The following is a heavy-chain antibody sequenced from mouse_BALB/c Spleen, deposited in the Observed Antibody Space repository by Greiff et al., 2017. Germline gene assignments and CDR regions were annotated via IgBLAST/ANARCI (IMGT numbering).Heavy chain of an antibody. CDR1: GYTFTSYW. V-gene: IGHV1S22*01. CDR3: TRNGGEDFDY. J-gene: IGHJ2*01. CDR2: IYPGSGST. Sequence: LQQPGSELVRPGASVKLSCKASGYTFTSYWMHWVKQRHGQGLEWIGNIYPGSGSTNYDEKFKSKGTLTVDTSSSTAYMHLSSLTSEDSAVYYCTRNGGEDFDYWGQGTTLTVSS.